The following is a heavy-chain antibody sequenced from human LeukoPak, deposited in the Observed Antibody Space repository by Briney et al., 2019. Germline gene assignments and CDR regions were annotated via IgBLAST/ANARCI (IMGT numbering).Heavy chain of an antibody. CDR2: ISNVGSTT. Sequence: GGSLRLSCAASGFTFSSSWMHWVRQAPGKGLVWVSRISNVGSTTNYADSVKGRFTISRDNAKNTLYLQMNSLRAEDTAVYYCARDYLGWFDPWGQGTLVTVSS. CDR1: GFTFSSSW. J-gene: IGHJ5*02. CDR3: ARDYLGWFDP. V-gene: IGHV3-74*01.